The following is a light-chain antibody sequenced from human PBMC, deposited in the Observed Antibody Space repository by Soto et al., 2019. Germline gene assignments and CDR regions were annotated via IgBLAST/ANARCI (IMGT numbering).Light chain of an antibody. CDR3: AAWDDSLNEYV. J-gene: IGLJ1*01. V-gene: IGLV1-44*01. CDR1: SSNIGRNS. Sequence: QSVLTQAPSVSGTPGQRVTITCSGSSSNIGRNSANWYRHLPGTAPKLLTHGNNHRPSGVPDRFSGSKSGTSASLAISGLQPEDEADYCCAAWDDSLNEYVFGDGTKVTVL. CDR2: GNN.